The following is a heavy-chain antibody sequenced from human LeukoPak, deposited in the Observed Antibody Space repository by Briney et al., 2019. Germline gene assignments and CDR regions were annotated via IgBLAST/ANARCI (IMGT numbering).Heavy chain of an antibody. CDR2: IYTSGST. J-gene: IGHJ3*02. CDR3: ARHPFGRGWELLTWFDI. V-gene: IGHV4-4*09. D-gene: IGHD1-26*01. CDR1: GGSISSYY. Sequence: SETLSLTCTVSGGSISSYYWSWIRQPPGKGLEWIGYIYTSGSTNYNPSLKSRVTISVDTSKNQFSLKLSSVTAADTAVYYCARHPFGRGWELLTWFDIWGQGTMVTVSS.